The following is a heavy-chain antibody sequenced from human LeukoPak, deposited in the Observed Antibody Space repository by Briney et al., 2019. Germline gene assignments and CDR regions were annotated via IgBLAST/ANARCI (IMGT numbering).Heavy chain of an antibody. D-gene: IGHD4-17*01. CDR1: GGSISSSNW. Sequence: SETLSLTCAVSGGSISSSNWWSWVRQPPGKGLEWIGVIYHSGITNYNPSLKSRVTISVDKSKNQFSLKLSSVTAADRAVYYCARGDYGDSRKYFQHWGQGTLVTVSS. CDR2: IYHSGIT. CDR3: ARGDYGDSRKYFQH. J-gene: IGHJ1*01. V-gene: IGHV4-4*02.